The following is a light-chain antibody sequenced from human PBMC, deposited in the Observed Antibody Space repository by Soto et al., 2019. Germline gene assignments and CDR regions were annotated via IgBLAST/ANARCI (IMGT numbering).Light chain of an antibody. CDR3: QHYNDWPPTWS. V-gene: IGKV3-15*01. J-gene: IGKJ1*01. CDR1: QSVSSK. Sequence: EIVMTQSPATLSVSPGERATLSCRTSQSVSSKLAWYQQKPGQAPRVLIYGASTRATGIPARFSGSGSGTDVTLTINSLQSDDFAFYDCQHYNDWPPTWSFGHGTRVEIK. CDR2: GAS.